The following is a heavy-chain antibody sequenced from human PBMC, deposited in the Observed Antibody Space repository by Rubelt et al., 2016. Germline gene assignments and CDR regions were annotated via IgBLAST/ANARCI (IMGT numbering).Heavy chain of an antibody. J-gene: IGHJ4*02. Sequence: QVQLQQWGAGLLKPSETLSLTCAVYGGSFSGYYWSWIRQPPGKGLEWIGEINHSGSTNYKPSLKSRVTISVDTSKNQFSRKLSSVTAADTAVYYCARGPDYYGSGSQDYWGQGTLVTVSS. CDR1: GGSFSGYY. V-gene: IGHV4-34*01. CDR3: ARGPDYYGSGSQDY. CDR2: INHSGST. D-gene: IGHD3-10*01.